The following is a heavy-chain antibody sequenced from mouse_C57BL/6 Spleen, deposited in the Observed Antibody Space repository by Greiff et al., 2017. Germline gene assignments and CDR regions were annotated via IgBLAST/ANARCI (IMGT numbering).Heavy chain of an antibody. V-gene: IGHV1-26*01. CDR2: LNPNNGGT. CDR3: AIYDGYDEGGYAMDY. Sequence: EVKLQQSGPELVKPGASVKISCKASGYTFTDYYMNWVKQSHGKSLEWLCDLNPNNGGTSYNQKFKGKATLTVDKSSSTAYMEIRSLTSEDSAVYYCAIYDGYDEGGYAMDYWGQGTSVTVSS. CDR1: GYTFTDYY. D-gene: IGHD2-2*01. J-gene: IGHJ4*01.